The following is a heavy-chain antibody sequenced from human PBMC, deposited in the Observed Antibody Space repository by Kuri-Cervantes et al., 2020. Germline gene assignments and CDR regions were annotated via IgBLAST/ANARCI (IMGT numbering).Heavy chain of an antibody. CDR1: GFAVSSNY. CDR3: ARASYDSSGYFY. J-gene: IGHJ4*02. D-gene: IGHD3-22*01. Sequence: GGSLRLSCAASGFAVSSNYMSWVRQAPGKGLEWVSVIYSGGSTYYADSVKGRFTISRDNSKNTLYLQMNSLRDEDTAVYYCARASYDSSGYFYWGQGTLVTVSS. CDR2: IYSGGST. V-gene: IGHV3-66*01.